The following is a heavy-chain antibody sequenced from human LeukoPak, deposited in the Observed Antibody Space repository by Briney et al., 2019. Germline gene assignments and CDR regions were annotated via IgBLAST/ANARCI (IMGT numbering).Heavy chain of an antibody. CDR2: ISDDGTNK. CDR1: GFTFSSHG. Sequence: PGGSLRLSCAASGFTFSSHGMHWVRQAPGKGLEWVAAISDDGTNKYYADSVKGRFIISRDNSKNTLYLQMNSLRAEDTAVYYCAREASSGRAFDYWGQGILVTVSS. J-gene: IGHJ4*02. D-gene: IGHD6-19*01. CDR3: AREASSGRAFDY. V-gene: IGHV3-30*03.